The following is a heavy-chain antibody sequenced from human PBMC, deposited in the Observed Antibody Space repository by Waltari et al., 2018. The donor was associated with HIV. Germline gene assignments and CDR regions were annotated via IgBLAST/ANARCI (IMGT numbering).Heavy chain of an antibody. Sequence: QVQLQESGPGLVKPSQTLSLTCDVSGVSVESGTYSWTLIRPPVGKGLEWIGGVYTTGRTNYNVSLESRITISLETSRNRFSLKLSSVTAADTAVYYCARANMGFYNWNYVNWFDPWGQGILVTVSS. V-gene: IGHV4-61*02. CDR3: ARANMGFYNWNYVNWFDP. CDR1: GVSVESGTYS. D-gene: IGHD1-7*01. J-gene: IGHJ5*02. CDR2: VYTTGRT.